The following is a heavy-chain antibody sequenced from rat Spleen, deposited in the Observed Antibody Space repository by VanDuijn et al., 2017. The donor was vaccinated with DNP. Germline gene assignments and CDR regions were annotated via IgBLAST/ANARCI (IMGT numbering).Heavy chain of an antibody. D-gene: IGHD1-1*01. CDR1: GFTFNDYY. V-gene: IGHV5-20*01. CDR3: TRDSGDWYFDF. Sequence: EVQLVESGGGPVQPGRSLKLSCVASGFTFNDYYMAWVRQAPAKGLEWVATISYNGGTPYYRDSVKGRFTISRDNAKDTLYLQMDSLRSEDTATYFCTRDSGDWYFDFWGPGTMVTVSS. CDR2: ISYNGGTP. J-gene: IGHJ1*01.